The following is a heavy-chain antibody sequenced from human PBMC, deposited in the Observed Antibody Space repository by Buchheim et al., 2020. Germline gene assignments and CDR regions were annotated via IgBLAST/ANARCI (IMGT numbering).Heavy chain of an antibody. V-gene: IGHV3-23*01. CDR3: AKDARYYDFWSGYSRGYYYYGMDV. CDR1: GFTFSSYA. CDR2: ISGSGGST. D-gene: IGHD3-3*01. Sequence: EVQLLESGGGLVQPGGSLRLSCAASGFTFSSYAMSWVRQAPGKGLEWVSAISGSGGSTYYADSGKGRFTISRDNSKNTVYLQMNSLRAEDTAVYYCAKDARYYDFWSGYSRGYYYYGMDVWGQGIT. J-gene: IGHJ6*02.